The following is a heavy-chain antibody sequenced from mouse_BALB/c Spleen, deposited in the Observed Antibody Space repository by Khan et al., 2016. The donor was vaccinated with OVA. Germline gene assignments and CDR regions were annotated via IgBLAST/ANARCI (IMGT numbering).Heavy chain of an antibody. CDR3: TGGDASYYRNSGAAMEY. V-gene: IGHV9-4*02. CDR2: VNTHSGGP. D-gene: IGHD2-5*01. J-gene: IGHJ4*01. Sequence: QIQVVQSGPERKKPRETVRISCKASGYTFTTAGIQWVQKMPGKGLKWIGWVNTHSGGPKYAEDFKGRVAFSLESSDNTAYLQITKLNNEDAATYFCTGGDASYYRNSGAAMEYWGQGTSVTVSS. CDR1: GYTFTTAG.